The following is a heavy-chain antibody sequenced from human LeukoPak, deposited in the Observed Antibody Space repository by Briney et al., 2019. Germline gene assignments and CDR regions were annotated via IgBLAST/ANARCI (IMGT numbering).Heavy chain of an antibody. J-gene: IGHJ4*02. CDR2: ISGSGGST. D-gene: IGHD3-3*01. CDR3: TNTYYAFWSGSF. CDR1: GFTFNNYA. Sequence: GGSLRLSCAASGFTFNNYAMSWVRQAPGEGLEWVSVISGSGGSTYYADSVKGRFTISRDNSKNTVYLQMNSLRAEDTAVYYCTNTYYAFWSGSFWGQGTLVTVSS. V-gene: IGHV3-23*01.